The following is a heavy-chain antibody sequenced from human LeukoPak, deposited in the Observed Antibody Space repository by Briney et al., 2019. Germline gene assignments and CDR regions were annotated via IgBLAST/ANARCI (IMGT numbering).Heavy chain of an antibody. CDR2: IKQDGSEK. V-gene: IGHV3-7*01. D-gene: IGHD3-16*02. CDR3: ARVSYDYVWGSYRPSLYYFDY. J-gene: IGHJ4*02. Sequence: GGSLRLSCAASGFTFSSYWMSWVRQAPGKGLEWVANIKQDGSEKYYVDSVKGRFTISRDNAKNSLYLQMNSLRAEDTAVYYCARVSYDYVWGSYRPSLYYFDYWGQGTLVTVSS. CDR1: GFTFSSYW.